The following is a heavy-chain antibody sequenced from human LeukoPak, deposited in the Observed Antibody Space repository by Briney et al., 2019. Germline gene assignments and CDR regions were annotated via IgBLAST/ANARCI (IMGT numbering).Heavy chain of an antibody. V-gene: IGHV1-8*01. Sequence: ASVKVSCKASGYTFTSYDINWVRQATGQGLEWMEWMNPNSGNTGYAQKFQGRVTMTRNTSISTAYMELSSLRSEDTAVYYCAVQTNYYYYMDVWGKGTTVTVSS. CDR3: AVQTNYYYYMDV. CDR2: MNPNSGNT. CDR1: GYTFTSYD. J-gene: IGHJ6*03.